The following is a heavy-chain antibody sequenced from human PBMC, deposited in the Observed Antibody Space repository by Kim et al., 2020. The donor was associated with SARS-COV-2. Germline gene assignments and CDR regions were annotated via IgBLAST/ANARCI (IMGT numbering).Heavy chain of an antibody. CDR1: GGSFSGYH. Sequence: SETLSLTCAVYGGSFSGYHWSWIRQRPGTGLEWIGEINQGGSGNYNPSLESRVIISMDTSKNQFSLKVTSVTAADTGFYFCAGGRPVVVPSPVLGLMPYYAYLLIDVWGHGTTVPLSS. V-gene: IGHV4-34*01. D-gene: IGHD2-2*02. J-gene: IGHJ6*02. CDR2: INQGGSG. CDR3: AGGRPVVVPSPVLGLMPYYAYLLIDV.